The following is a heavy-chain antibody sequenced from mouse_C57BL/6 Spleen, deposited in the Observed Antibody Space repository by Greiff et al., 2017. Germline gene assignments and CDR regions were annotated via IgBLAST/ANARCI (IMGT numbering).Heavy chain of an antibody. CDR3: ARDHYYGSRAGFAY. CDR1: GYTFTSSW. Sequence: QVQLQQPGAELVMPGASVKLSCKASGYTFTSSWMHWVKQRPGQGLEWIGEIDPSDSYTNYNQKFKGKSTLTVDKSSSTAYMQLSSLTSEDSAVYYCARDHYYGSRAGFAYWGQGTLVTVSA. D-gene: IGHD1-1*01. CDR2: IDPSDSYT. V-gene: IGHV1-69*01. J-gene: IGHJ3*01.